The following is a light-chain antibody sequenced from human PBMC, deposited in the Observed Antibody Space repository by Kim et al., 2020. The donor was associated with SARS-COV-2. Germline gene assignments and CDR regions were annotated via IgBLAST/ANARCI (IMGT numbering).Light chain of an antibody. CDR2: YAS. J-gene: IGKJ2*01. CDR1: QSVSSY. Sequence: SWSPGERAPRSCRASQSVSSYLVWYQQKPGQAPRLLIFYASYRATGIPARFSGSGSGTDFTLTISSIEPEDSAVYHCQQRSNWPYTFGQGTKLAI. CDR3: QQRSNWPYT. V-gene: IGKV3-11*01.